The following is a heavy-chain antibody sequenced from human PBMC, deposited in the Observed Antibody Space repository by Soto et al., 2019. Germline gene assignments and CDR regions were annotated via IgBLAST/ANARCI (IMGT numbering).Heavy chain of an antibody. CDR3: ARDYCGGDCTDAFDI. CDR1: GGTFSSYA. J-gene: IGHJ3*02. V-gene: IGHV1-69*01. D-gene: IGHD2-21*02. Sequence: QVQLVQSGAEVKKPGSSVKVSSKASGGTFSSYAISWVRQAPGQGLEWMGGIIPIFGTANYAQKFQGRVTITADESTGTGYMEVSSLRSEDTAVYYCARDYCGGDCTDAFDIWGQGTMVTVSS. CDR2: IIPIFGTA.